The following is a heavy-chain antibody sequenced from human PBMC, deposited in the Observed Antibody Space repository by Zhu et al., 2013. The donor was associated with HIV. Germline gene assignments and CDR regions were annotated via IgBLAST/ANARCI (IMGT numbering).Heavy chain of an antibody. CDR2: MNPNSGNT. J-gene: IGHJ5*02. D-gene: IGHD6-13*01. Sequence: QVQLVQSGAEVKKPGASVKVSCKASGYTFTSYDINWVRQATGQGLEWMGWMNPNSGNTGYAQKFQGRVTMTRNTSISTAYMELSSLRSEDTAVYYCARRLRIAAAGPGYNWFDPWGQGNPGHRLL. CDR1: GYTFTSYD. V-gene: IGHV1-8*01. CDR3: ARRLRIAAAGPGYNWFDP.